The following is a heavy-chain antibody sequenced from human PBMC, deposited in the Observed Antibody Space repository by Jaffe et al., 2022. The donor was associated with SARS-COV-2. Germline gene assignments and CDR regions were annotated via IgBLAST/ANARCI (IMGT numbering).Heavy chain of an antibody. J-gene: IGHJ4*02. V-gene: IGHV1-3*01. D-gene: IGHD4-17*01. CDR1: GYTFTSYA. CDR3: ARDLFRVTTRKGGFDY. Sequence: QVQLVQSGAEVKKPGASVKVSCKASGYTFTSYAMHWVRQAPGQRLEWMGWINAGNGNTKYSQKFQGRVTITRDTSASTAYMELSSLRSEDTAVYYCARDLFRVTTRKGGFDYWGQGTLVTVSS. CDR2: INAGNGNT.